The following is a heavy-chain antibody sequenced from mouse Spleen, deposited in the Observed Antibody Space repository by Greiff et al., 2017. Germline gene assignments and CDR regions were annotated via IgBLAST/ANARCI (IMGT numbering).Heavy chain of an antibody. J-gene: IGHJ3*01. CDR3: ARGPRGDDYACFAY. D-gene: IGHD2-4*01. CDR1: GYTFNSYW. Sequence: QVQLQQPGAELVKPGASVKMSCKASGYTFNSYWINWVKKRHGQGLEWIGDIYPGSGSTKYNEKFKSKATLTVDTSSSTTYMQLSSLASEDSALYYCARGPRGDDYACFAYWGQGTLVTVSA. CDR2: IYPGSGST. V-gene: IGHV1-55*01.